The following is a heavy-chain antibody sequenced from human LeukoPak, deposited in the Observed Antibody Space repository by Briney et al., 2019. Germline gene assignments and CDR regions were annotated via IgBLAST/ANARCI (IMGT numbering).Heavy chain of an antibody. J-gene: IGHJ5*02. CDR2: IYHSGST. D-gene: IGHD6-13*01. V-gene: IGHV4-4*02. Sequence: PSETLSLTCAVSGGSISRDTWWTWVRQPPGKGPEWIGEIYHSGSTNYNPSLKSRVTISVDTSKNQFSLKLSSVTAADTAVYYCARARVSSWYSQQGLRGWFDPWGQGTLVTVSS. CDR3: ARARVSSWYSQQGLRGWFDP. CDR1: GGSISRDTW.